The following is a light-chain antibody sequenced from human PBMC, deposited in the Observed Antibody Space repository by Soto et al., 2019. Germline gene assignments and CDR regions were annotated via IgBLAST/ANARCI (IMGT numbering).Light chain of an antibody. CDR2: GNS. Sequence: QSLLAQSPPVSGAPGQRGTISFTGSSSKIGAGYDVHWYQQLPGTAPKLLIYGNSNRPSGVPDRFSGSKSGTSASLAITGLQAEDEADYYCQSYDSSLSGCYVFGTGTKVTGL. J-gene: IGLJ1*01. V-gene: IGLV1-40*01. CDR1: SSKIGAGYD. CDR3: QSYDSSLSGCYV.